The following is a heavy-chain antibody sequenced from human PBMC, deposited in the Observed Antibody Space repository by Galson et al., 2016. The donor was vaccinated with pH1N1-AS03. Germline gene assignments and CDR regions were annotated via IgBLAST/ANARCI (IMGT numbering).Heavy chain of an antibody. D-gene: IGHD4-17*01. CDR2: LNPDGDYK. Sequence: SLRLSCAASGFAFSRYWMSWVRQAPGKGLEWVANLNPDGDYKQYVDSVKGRFTISRDNTRNSLYLQTNSLRVEETAIYYCGPNPEYGEGAYWGQGALVTVSS. J-gene: IGHJ4*02. CDR3: GPNPEYGEGAY. V-gene: IGHV3-7*01. CDR1: GFAFSRYW.